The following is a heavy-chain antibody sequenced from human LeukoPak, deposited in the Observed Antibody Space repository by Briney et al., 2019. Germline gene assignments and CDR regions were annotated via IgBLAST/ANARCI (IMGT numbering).Heavy chain of an antibody. J-gene: IGHJ3*02. CDR1: GFTFSSYA. CDR2: ISGSGGST. D-gene: IGHD6-13*01. CDR3: AKDPAAGTVGDAFDI. V-gene: IGHV3-23*01. Sequence: PGGSLRLSCAASGFTFSSYAMSWVRQAPGKGLEWVSAISGSGGSTYYADSVKGRFTISRDNSENTLYLQMNSLRAEDTAVYYCAKDPAAGTVGDAFDIWGQETMVTVSS.